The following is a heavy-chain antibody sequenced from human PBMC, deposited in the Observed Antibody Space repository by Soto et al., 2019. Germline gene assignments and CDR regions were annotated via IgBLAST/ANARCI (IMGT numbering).Heavy chain of an antibody. CDR1: GYSFTNYW. J-gene: IGHJ3*02. D-gene: IGHD3-22*01. Sequence: PGESLKISCKASGYSFTNYWIGWVRQMPGKGLEWMGIIYPGDSDTRYSPSFQGQVTISADKSISTAYLQWSSLKASDTAMYYCARHSNDRDLGAFDIWGQGTMVTVSS. CDR2: IYPGDSDT. CDR3: ARHSNDRDLGAFDI. V-gene: IGHV5-51*01.